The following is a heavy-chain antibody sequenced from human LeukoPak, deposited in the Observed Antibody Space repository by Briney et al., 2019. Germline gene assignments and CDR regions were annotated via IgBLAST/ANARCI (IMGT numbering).Heavy chain of an antibody. V-gene: IGHV4-39*01. CDR3: ARRDYGDWYFDY. Sequence: SETQSLTCTASGGSISSSSYYWGWIRQPPGKGLEWIGSIYYTGSTYYNPSLKSRVTISVDTSKNQFSLKMSSVTAADTAVYYCARRDYGDWYFDYWGQGTLVTVSS. CDR2: IYYTGST. D-gene: IGHD4-17*01. J-gene: IGHJ4*02. CDR1: GGSISSSSYY.